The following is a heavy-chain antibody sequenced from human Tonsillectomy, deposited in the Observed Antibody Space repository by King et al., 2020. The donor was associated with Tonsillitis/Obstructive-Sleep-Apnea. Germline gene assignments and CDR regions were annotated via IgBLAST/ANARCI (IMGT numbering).Heavy chain of an antibody. Sequence: QLVQSEVEVKKPGASVKVSCKASGYTFTSYGLSWVRQAPGQGLEWMGWISTYNGNTNYAQKFQGRVTMTTDTSTSTASMELRSLRSDDKAVYYCAVRSGTYPYYFDYWGQGTLVTVSS. CDR1: GYTFTSYG. J-gene: IGHJ4*02. CDR2: ISTYNGNT. V-gene: IGHV1-18*01. D-gene: IGHD1-26*01. CDR3: AVRSGTYPYYFDY.